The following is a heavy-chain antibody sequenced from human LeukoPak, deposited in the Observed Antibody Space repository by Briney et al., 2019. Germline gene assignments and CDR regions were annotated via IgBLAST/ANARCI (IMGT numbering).Heavy chain of an antibody. CDR3: ATNLYGSGNYFAY. CDR1: GGSISSYY. D-gene: IGHD3-10*01. CDR2: IYHSGNN. Sequence: SETLSLTCTVSGGSISSYYWSWIRQSPGKGLEWIAIIYHSGNNYYNPSLKSRFTISVDTSKNQFSLKLTSVTAADTAVYYCATNLYGSGNYFAYWGQGTLVTVSS. V-gene: IGHV4-59*04. J-gene: IGHJ4*02.